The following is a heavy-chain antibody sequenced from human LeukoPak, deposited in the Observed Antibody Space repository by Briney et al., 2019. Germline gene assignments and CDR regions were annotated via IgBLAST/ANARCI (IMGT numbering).Heavy chain of an antibody. CDR3: ARRNREDGYNLYALDY. CDR1: GGSIRSYY. Sequence: SETLSLTCTVSGGSIRSYYWSWIRQPPGKGLEWIAYIYYSGSTNYNPSLKSRVTISVDTSKNQFSLKLSSVTAADTAMYYCARRNREDGYNLYALDYWGQGTLVTVSS. J-gene: IGHJ4*02. CDR2: IYYSGST. V-gene: IGHV4-59*01. D-gene: IGHD5-24*01.